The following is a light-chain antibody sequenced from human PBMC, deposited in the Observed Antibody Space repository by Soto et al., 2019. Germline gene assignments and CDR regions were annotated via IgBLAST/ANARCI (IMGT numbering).Light chain of an antibody. CDR2: GAS. J-gene: IGKJ5*01. Sequence: EIVLTQSPATLSLSPGERATLSCRSSQSVSSNLAWYQQKPGQAPRLLIYGASTRATGIPARFSGSGSGTDFTLTISRLEPEDFAMYYCHQYGISPPVTFGQGTRLEIK. CDR3: HQYGISPPVT. CDR1: QSVSSN. V-gene: IGKV3-20*01.